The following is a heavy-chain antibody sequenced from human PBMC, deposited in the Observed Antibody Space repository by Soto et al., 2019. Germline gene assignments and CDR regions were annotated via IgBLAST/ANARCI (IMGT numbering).Heavy chain of an antibody. CDR3: AKDGAYYDFWSGYPYYYYGMDV. CDR1: GFTFSSYA. D-gene: IGHD3-3*01. CDR2: ISGSGGST. V-gene: IGHV3-23*01. Sequence: GGSLRLSCAASGFTFSSYAMSWVRQAPGKGLEWVSAISGSGGSTYYADSVKGRFTISRDNSKNTLYLQMNSLRAEDTAVYYCAKDGAYYDFWSGYPYYYYGMDVWGQGTTVTVSS. J-gene: IGHJ6*02.